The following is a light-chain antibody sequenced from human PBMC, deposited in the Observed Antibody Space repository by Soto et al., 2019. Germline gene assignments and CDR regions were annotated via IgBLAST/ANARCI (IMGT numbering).Light chain of an antibody. CDR3: QQYYSTPYT. CDR2: LAS. V-gene: IGKV1-27*01. Sequence: DIQMTQSPSSLSASVGDRVAITCRASQGISNDLAWYKQKPGKAPKLLIYLASLLQSGVPSRFSGSGSGTVFTLPISGLQAEDGAVCYYQQYYSTPYTFGQGTKLEIK. J-gene: IGKJ2*01. CDR1: QGISND.